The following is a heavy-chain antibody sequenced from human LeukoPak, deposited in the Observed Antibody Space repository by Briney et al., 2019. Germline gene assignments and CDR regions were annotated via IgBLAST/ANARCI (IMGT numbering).Heavy chain of an antibody. CDR1: GFTFTSSA. Sequence: ASVKVSCKASGFTFTSSAMQWVRQARGQRLEWIGWIVVGSGNTNYAQKFQERVTITRDMSTSTAYMELSSLRSEGTAVFYCAASGYSYGYGMDYWGQGTLVTASS. D-gene: IGHD5-18*01. V-gene: IGHV1-58*02. J-gene: IGHJ4*02. CDR2: IVVGSGNT. CDR3: AASGYSYGYGMDY.